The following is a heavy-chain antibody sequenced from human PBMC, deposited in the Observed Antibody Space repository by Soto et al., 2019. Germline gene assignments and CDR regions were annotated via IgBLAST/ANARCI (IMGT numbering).Heavy chain of an antibody. Sequence: ASVKVSCKASGYTFTGYYMHWVRQAPGQGLEWMGWINPNSGGTYYVQKFQGCVTMTRDTSISTAYMELSRLRSDDTAVYYCARDFSPTQSDVLTGYRIYYYYGMDVWGQGTTVTVSS. CDR3: ARDFSPTQSDVLTGYRIYYYYGMDV. CDR2: INPNSGGT. D-gene: IGHD3-9*01. V-gene: IGHV1-2*04. CDR1: GYTFTGYY. J-gene: IGHJ6*02.